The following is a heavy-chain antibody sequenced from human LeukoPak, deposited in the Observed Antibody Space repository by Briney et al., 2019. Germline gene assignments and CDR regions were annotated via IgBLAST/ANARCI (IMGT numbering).Heavy chain of an antibody. J-gene: IGHJ4*02. Sequence: ASVTVSCKASGYTFTDYGISWVRQAPGQGLEWMGWISTYNGDTNFAQKFQGRVTMTTDTSTNTAYMELRSLTSDDTDVYYCARGSYYDYWGQGTLVTVSS. V-gene: IGHV1-18*01. CDR1: GYTFTDYG. CDR3: ARGSYYDY. D-gene: IGHD1-26*01. CDR2: ISTYNGDT.